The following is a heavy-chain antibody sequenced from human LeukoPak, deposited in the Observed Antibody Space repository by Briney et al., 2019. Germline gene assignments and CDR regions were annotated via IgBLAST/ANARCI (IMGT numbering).Heavy chain of an antibody. CDR2: IYTSGST. CDR1: GGSISSYY. J-gene: IGHJ4*02. Sequence: PSETLSLXCTVSGGSISSYYWSWIRQPAGKGLEWIGRIYTSGSTNYNPSLKSRVTMSVDTSKNQFSLELSSVPAADTAVYYCARDSHWLIDYWGQGTLVTVSS. CDR3: ARDSHWLIDY. D-gene: IGHD3-9*01. V-gene: IGHV4-4*07.